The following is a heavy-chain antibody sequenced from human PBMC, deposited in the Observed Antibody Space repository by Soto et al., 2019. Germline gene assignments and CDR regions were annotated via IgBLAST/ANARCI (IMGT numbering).Heavy chain of an antibody. Sequence: QVQLVESGGGVVQPGRSLRLSCAASGFTFSSYGMHWVRQAPGKGLEWVAVISYDGSNKYYADSVKGRFTISRDNSKNTLYLQMSSLRAEDTAVYYCAKDGDYGDYYFDYWGQGTLVTVSS. CDR2: ISYDGSNK. V-gene: IGHV3-30*18. CDR1: GFTFSSYG. D-gene: IGHD4-17*01. J-gene: IGHJ4*02. CDR3: AKDGDYGDYYFDY.